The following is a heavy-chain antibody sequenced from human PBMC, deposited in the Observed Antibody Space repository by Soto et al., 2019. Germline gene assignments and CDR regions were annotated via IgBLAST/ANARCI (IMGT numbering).Heavy chain of an antibody. CDR1: GGSISSYY. Sequence: SETLSLTCTVSGGSISSYYWSWIRQPPGKGLEWIGYIYYSGSTNYNPSLKSRVTISVDTSKNQFSLKLSSVTAADTAVYYCGRWGLGSAQDFWGKGTTVTVSS. D-gene: IGHD2-21*01. CDR3: GRWGLGSAQDF. V-gene: IGHV4-59*01. CDR2: IYYSGST. J-gene: IGHJ6*04.